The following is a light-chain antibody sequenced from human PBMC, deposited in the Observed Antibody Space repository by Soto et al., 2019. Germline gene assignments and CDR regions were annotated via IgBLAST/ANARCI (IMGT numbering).Light chain of an antibody. J-gene: IGKJ4*01. Sequence: DIQMTQSPSTLSASVGDRVTITCRASQSIDTWLAWYQQKPGKAPKLLIYKASTLESGVPSRFSGSGSGTEFTLSISNLQPDDYANYYCQRYNSYPLTFGGGTRWIS. CDR3: QRYNSYPLT. CDR2: KAS. CDR1: QSIDTW. V-gene: IGKV1-5*03.